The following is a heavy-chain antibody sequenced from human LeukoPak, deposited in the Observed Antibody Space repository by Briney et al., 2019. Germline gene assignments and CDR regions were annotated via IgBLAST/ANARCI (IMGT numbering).Heavy chain of an antibody. J-gene: IGHJ2*01. CDR2: INPNSGGT. V-gene: IGHV1-2*02. Sequence: ASVKVSCKASGYTFTGYYMHWVRQAPGQGLEWMGWINPNSGGTNYAQKFQGRVTMTRDTSISTPYMKLSRLRSDDTAVYYCAKDRRPTVWGGYFDFWGRGTLVIVSS. D-gene: IGHD3-16*01. CDR1: GYTFTGYY. CDR3: AKDRRPTVWGGYFDF.